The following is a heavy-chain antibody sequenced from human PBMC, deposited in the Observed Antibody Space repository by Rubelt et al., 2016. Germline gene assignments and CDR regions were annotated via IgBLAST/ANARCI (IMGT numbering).Heavy chain of an antibody. D-gene: IGHD4-17*01. CDR2: FYRGGNT. CDR3: AGRGTAVTLDY. V-gene: IGHV3-53*01. Sequence: EVQLVESGGALIQPGGSLRLSCAASGLTVSDNYMNWVRQAPGKGLEWVSVFYRGGNTYYADSVRGRFTISRDNSKNTLYLQMSSLRAEDTAVYYWAGRGTAVTLDYWGQGTLVTVSS. J-gene: IGHJ4*02. CDR1: GLTVSDNY.